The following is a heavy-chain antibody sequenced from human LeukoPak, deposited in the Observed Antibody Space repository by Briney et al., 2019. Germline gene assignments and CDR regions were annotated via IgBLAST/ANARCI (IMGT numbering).Heavy chain of an antibody. CDR1: GGSISSGGYY. Sequence: SQTLSLTCTVSGGSISSGGYYWSWIRQHPGKGLEWIVYIYYSGSTYYNPSLKSRVTISVDTSKNQFSLKLSSVTAADTAVYYCARDRSYGSGSYYRPPYYYYYGMDVWGQGTTVTVSS. CDR3: ARDRSYGSGSYYRPPYYYYYGMDV. J-gene: IGHJ6*02. D-gene: IGHD3-10*01. CDR2: IYYSGST. V-gene: IGHV4-31*03.